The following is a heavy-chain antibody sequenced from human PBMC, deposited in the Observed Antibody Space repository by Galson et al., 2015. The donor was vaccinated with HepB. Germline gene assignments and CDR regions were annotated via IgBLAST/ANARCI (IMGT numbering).Heavy chain of an antibody. J-gene: IGHJ4*02. CDR2: IYWDDDK. V-gene: IGHV2-5*02. CDR3: ARSLRDGYNSGYFDY. CDR1: GFSLSTSGVG. D-gene: IGHD5-24*01. Sequence: PALVKPTQTLTLTCTFSGFSLSTSGVGVGWIRQPPGKALEWLALIYWDDDKRYSPSLKTRLTISKDTSKNQVVLTMTNMDPVDTATYYCARSLRDGYNSGYFDYWGQGTLVTVSS.